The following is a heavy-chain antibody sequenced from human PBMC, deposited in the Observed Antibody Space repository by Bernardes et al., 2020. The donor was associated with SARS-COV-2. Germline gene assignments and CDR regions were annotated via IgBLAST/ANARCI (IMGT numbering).Heavy chain of an antibody. CDR3: AKDGYCSSTSCYLVYFDY. J-gene: IGHJ4*02. D-gene: IGHD2-2*03. V-gene: IGHV3-30*18. CDR1: GFTFNLYG. CDR2: ISYEGSIK. Sequence: GGSLRLSCAASGFTFNLYGMHWVRQAPGKGLEWVAFISYEGSIKYYPDSVKGRFTISRDSSSKTLYLQMNSLRAEDTALYYCAKDGYCSSTSCYLVYFDYWGQGTLVTVSS.